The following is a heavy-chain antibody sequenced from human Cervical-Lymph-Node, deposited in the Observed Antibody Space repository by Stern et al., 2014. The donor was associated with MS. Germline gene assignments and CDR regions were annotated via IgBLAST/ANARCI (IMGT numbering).Heavy chain of an antibody. J-gene: IGHJ6*02. CDR3: TRESGSYFRRNYYYGMDV. V-gene: IGHV3-48*01. CDR2: ISASTTTI. CDR1: GFTFSSYS. D-gene: IGHD1-26*01. Sequence: EVQLVESGGGLVQPGGSLRLSCAASGFTFSSYSMNWVRQAPGKGLEWISYISASTTTIYYADSVKGRFTISRDSAKNSLYLQMTSLRAEDTAVYYCTRESGSYFRRNYYYGMDVWGQGTTVTVSS.